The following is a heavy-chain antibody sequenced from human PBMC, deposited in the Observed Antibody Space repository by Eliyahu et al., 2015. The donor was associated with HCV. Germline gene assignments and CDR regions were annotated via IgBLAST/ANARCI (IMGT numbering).Heavy chain of an antibody. Sequence: QVQLVQSGTEVRKPGASVKXSCKTSGYXXIXXYLHWVRKTPGQGLXWMGWINPKSGGTYYARXXQGRVTMTGDTSSATAYMDLHGLKSDDTALYYCVRDLDDSSAYYPGDFWGQGSLVTVSS. V-gene: IGHV1-2*02. CDR1: GYXXIXXY. CDR2: INPKSGGT. CDR3: VRDLDDSSAYYPGDF. J-gene: IGHJ4*02. D-gene: IGHD1-26*01.